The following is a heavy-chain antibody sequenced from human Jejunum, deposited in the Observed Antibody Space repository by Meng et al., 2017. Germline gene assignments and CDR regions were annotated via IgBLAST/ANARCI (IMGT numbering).Heavy chain of an antibody. CDR2: VYYTGRT. CDR1: GGSINTNTYY. CDR3: ARKGGMATSFDY. D-gene: IGHD5-24*01. V-gene: IGHV4-39*07. Sequence: QVQLQESGPGLVKPSETLSLTCTVSGGSINTNTYYWDWIRQPPGKGMEWIGSVYYTGRTFYNPSLKSRVTISLDTSKNQFSLKLSSVTVADTAVYYCARKGGMATSFDYWGQGTLVTVSS. J-gene: IGHJ4*02.